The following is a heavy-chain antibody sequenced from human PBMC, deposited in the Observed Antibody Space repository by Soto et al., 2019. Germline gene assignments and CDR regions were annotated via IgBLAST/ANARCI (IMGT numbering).Heavy chain of an antibody. V-gene: IGHV3-7*01. D-gene: IGHD5-12*01. J-gene: IGHJ4*02. CDR1: GFTFSSYW. Sequence: LRLSFDAYGFTFSSYWMGWVRQAPGKGLEWVANINRDGSERYYVDSVKGRFTISRDNAKNSVYLQMNSLRAEDSAVYYCARDPIRGDGYVFEVWGQGALVRVAS. CDR2: INRDGSER. CDR3: ARDPIRGDGYVFEV.